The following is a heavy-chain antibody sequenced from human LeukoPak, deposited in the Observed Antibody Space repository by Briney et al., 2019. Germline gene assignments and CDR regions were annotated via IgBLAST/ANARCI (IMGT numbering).Heavy chain of an antibody. CDR1: GFTFSSYA. V-gene: IGHV3-64*01. CDR2: ISSNGGST. J-gene: IGHJ4*02. Sequence: VGSQRLSCAASGFTFSSYAMHWVRQAPGKGLEYVSAISSNGGSTYYANSVKGRFTISRDNSKNTLYLQMGSLRAEDMAVYYCARGLPFDYWGQGTLVTVSS. CDR3: ARGLPFDY.